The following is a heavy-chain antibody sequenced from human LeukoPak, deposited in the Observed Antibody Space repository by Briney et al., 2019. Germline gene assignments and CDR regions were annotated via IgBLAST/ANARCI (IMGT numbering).Heavy chain of an antibody. CDR1: GFTVSSNY. D-gene: IGHD3-3*01. J-gene: IGHJ6*03. CDR2: IYSGGST. Sequence: GGSLRLSCAASGFTVSSNYMSWVRQAPGKGLEWVSVIYSGGSTYYADSVKGRFTISRDNSKNTLYLQMNSLRAEDTAVYYCARGGATNYDFWSGYFTVYYYYMDVWGKGTTVTVSS. V-gene: IGHV3-66*02. CDR3: ARGGATNYDFWSGYFTVYYYYMDV.